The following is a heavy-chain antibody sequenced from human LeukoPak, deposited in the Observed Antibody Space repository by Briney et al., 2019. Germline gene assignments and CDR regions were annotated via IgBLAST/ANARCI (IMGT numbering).Heavy chain of an antibody. Sequence: GGSLRLSCAASGFTFSSYAMSWVRQAPGKGLVWVSRINSDGSSTSYADSVKGRFTISRDNAKNTLYLQMNSLRAEDTAVYYCASYQWLVPGSFDYWGQGTLVTVSS. CDR3: ASYQWLVPGSFDY. J-gene: IGHJ4*02. CDR2: INSDGSST. D-gene: IGHD6-19*01. V-gene: IGHV3-74*01. CDR1: GFTFSSYA.